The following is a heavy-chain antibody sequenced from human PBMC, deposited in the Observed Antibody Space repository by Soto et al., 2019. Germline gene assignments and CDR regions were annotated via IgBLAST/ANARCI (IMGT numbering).Heavy chain of an antibody. Sequence: ASVKVSCKASGYTFTSYYMHWVRQAPGQGLEWMGIINPSGGSTSYAQKFQGRVTMTRDTSTSTVYMELSSLRSEDTAVYYCARQYCTNGVCYSDNWFDPWGQGTRVTVSS. V-gene: IGHV1-46*01. J-gene: IGHJ5*02. CDR3: ARQYCTNGVCYSDNWFDP. D-gene: IGHD2-8*01. CDR2: INPSGGST. CDR1: GYTFTSYY.